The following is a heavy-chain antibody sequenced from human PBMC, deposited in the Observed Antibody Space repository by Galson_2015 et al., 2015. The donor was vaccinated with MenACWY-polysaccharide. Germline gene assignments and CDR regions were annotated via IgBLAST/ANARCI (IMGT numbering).Heavy chain of an antibody. V-gene: IGHV3-33*01. D-gene: IGHD3-10*01. J-gene: IGHJ5*02. CDR2: IWDDGRKR. CDR1: EFTFSNYA. Sequence: SLRLSCAASEFTFSNYAIHWVRQAPGKGLEWVAVIWDDGRKRYYADSVKGRFIISRDNSENMLFLQMNNLRADDTAVYYCARAGRDGSGNFYHGGFDPWGQGTLVSVSS. CDR3: ARAGRDGSGNFYHGGFDP.